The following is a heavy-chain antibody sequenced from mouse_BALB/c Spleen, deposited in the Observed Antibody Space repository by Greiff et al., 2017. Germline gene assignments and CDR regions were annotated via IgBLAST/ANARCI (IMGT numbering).Heavy chain of an antibody. CDR2: ISYSGST. CDR3: ARCYYGSSYYFDY. CDR1: GYSITSDYA. V-gene: IGHV3-2*02. D-gene: IGHD1-1*01. Sequence: EVKLVESGPGLVKPSQSLSLTCTVTGYSITSDYAWNWIRQFPGNKLEWMGYISYSGSTSYNPSLKSRISITRDTSKNQFFLQLNSVTTEDTATYYCARCYYGSSYYFDYWGQGTTLTVSS. J-gene: IGHJ2*01.